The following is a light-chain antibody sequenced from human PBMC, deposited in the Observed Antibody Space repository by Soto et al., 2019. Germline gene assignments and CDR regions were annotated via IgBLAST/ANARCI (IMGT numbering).Light chain of an antibody. J-gene: IGKJ1*01. CDR1: QSVTNSD. CDR3: QQYNNWPRT. Sequence: IGLRQSAGTLSLYAKEIATLSSRASQSVTNSDLAWYQQKPGQAPRLLIYGASTRATGIPARFSGSGSGTEFTLTISSLQSEDFAVYYCQQYNNWPRTFGQGTKVDIK. CDR2: GAS. V-gene: IGKV3-15*01.